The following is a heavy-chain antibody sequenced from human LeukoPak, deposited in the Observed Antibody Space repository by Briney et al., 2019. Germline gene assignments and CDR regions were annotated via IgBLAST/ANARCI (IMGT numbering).Heavy chain of an antibody. J-gene: IGHJ4*02. CDR3: ARDKASYYGSGSYYSD. CDR2: IYSGGST. D-gene: IGHD3-10*01. CDR1: GFTVSSNY. V-gene: IGHV3-66*01. Sequence: PGGSLRLSCAASGFTVSSNYMSWVRQAPGKGLEWVSVIYSGGSTYYADSVKGRFTISRDNSKSTLYLQMNSLRAEDTAVYYCARDKASYYGSGSYYSDWGQGTLVTVSS.